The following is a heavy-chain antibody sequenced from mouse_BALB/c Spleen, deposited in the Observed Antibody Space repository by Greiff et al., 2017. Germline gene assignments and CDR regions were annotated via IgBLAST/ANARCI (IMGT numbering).Heavy chain of an antibody. D-gene: IGHD2-1*01. Sequence: DVLLVESGGGLVKPGGSLPLSCAASGFTFSRYTMSWVRQTPEKRLEWVATISSGGSYTYYPDSVKGRFTISRDNAKNTLYLQMSSLKSEDTAMYYCTRGGMGKGMDDWGQGTSGTGSA. CDR2: ISSGGSYT. CDR1: GFTFSRYT. CDR3: TRGGMGKGMDD. J-gene: IGHJ4*01. V-gene: IGHV5-6-4*01.